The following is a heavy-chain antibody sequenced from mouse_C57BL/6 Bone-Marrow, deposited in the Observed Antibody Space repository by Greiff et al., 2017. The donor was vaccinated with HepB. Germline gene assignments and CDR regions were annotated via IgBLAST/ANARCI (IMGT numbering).Heavy chain of an antibody. CDR2: ISSGSSTI. CDR1: GFTFSDYG. Sequence: DVMLVESGGGLVKPGGSLKLSCAASGFTFSDYGMHWVRQAPEKGLEWVAYISSGSSTIYYADTVKGRFTISRDNAKNTLFLQMTSLRSEDTAMYYCARWDYYGSSPYYCDYWGQGTTLTVSS. D-gene: IGHD1-1*01. CDR3: ARWDYYGSSPYYCDY. V-gene: IGHV5-17*01. J-gene: IGHJ2*01.